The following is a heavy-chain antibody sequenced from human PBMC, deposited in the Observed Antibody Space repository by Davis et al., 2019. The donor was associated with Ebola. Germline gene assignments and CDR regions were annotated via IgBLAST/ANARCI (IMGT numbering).Heavy chain of an antibody. CDR2: INPSGDST. Sequence: AASVKVSCKASGYTFNIYHVHWVRPAPGQGLEWTGIINPSGDSTSYAQTFQGRLNVTRDTSTSTVYMELTSLTSDDTAVYYCAGDYGGQVNWFDPWGQGTLVTVSS. V-gene: IGHV1-46*02. CDR1: GYTFNIYH. D-gene: IGHD4-23*01. J-gene: IGHJ5*02. CDR3: AGDYGGQVNWFDP.